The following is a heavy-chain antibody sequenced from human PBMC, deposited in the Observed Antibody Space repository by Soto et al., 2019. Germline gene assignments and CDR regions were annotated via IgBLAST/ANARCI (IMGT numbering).Heavy chain of an antibody. J-gene: IGHJ4*02. D-gene: IGHD2-15*01. V-gene: IGHV3-64D*06. CDR2: VSTSGRST. CDR3: VKQAHGLDGVAFDY. CDR1: GFIFSEST. Sequence: GGSLRLSCSASGFIFSESTIYWVRQVPGKGLEAISAVSTSGRSTYYADSVKDRFTISRDNSKNTLFLQMGGLRPEDTAIYYCVKQAHGLDGVAFDYWGQGTQVTVSS.